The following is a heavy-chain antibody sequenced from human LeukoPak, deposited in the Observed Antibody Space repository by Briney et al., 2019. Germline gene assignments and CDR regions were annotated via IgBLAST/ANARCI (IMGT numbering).Heavy chain of an antibody. CDR1: GFTFSSYW. V-gene: IGHV3-7*01. J-gene: IGHJ6*03. CDR2: IKQDGSEK. Sequence: GGSLRLSCAASGFTFSSYWMSWVRQAPGKGLEWVANIKQDGSEKYYVDSVKGRFTISRDNAKNSLYLQMNSLRAEDTAVYYCASRPYMGSYGSYYYYMDVWGKGTTVTISS. CDR3: ASRPYMGSYGSYYYYMDV. D-gene: IGHD5-18*01.